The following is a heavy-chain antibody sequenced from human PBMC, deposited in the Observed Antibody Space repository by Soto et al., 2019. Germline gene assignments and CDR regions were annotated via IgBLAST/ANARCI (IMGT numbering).Heavy chain of an antibody. Sequence: GGSLRLSCAASGFTFSSYVMRWVRQAPGKGLQWVSSITSGGGNTYYADSVKGRFTISRDNSKNTLYLQMNSLRADDTAMYYCAKGRIVVAPNQCVFDVWGQGTTVPVS. V-gene: IGHV3-23*01. CDR2: ITSGGGNT. CDR3: AKGRIVVAPNQCVFDV. CDR1: GFTFSSYV. D-gene: IGHD1-26*01. J-gene: IGHJ6*02.